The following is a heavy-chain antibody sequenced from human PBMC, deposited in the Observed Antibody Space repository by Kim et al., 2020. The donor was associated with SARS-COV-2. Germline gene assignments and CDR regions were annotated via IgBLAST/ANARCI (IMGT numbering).Heavy chain of an antibody. CDR3: ARVLNSGYSDY. J-gene: IGHJ4*02. Sequence: TKYTPARKNRITISGDTSRNEFSLKMSAVTAADTAIYYCARVLNSGYSDYWGQGTLVTVSS. V-gene: IGHV4-4*09. D-gene: IGHD3-22*01. CDR2: T.